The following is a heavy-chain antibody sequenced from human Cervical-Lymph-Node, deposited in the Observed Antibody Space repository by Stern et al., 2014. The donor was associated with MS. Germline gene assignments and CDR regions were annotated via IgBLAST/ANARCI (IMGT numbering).Heavy chain of an antibody. Sequence: LGQSWAEGKKPGGPLAISRQTSGYKLIFHSIHLGRPAPRQRLEWMGWINGGPGTTKYSQKFQGRVSFTRDKAASAAYMDLSSLSPDDTAVYYCARQPDYSDFLDFWGQGTLVTVSS. D-gene: IGHD4-11*01. CDR1: GYKLIFHS. V-gene: IGHV1-3*01. CDR2: INGGPGTT. CDR3: ARQPDYSDFLDF. J-gene: IGHJ4*02.